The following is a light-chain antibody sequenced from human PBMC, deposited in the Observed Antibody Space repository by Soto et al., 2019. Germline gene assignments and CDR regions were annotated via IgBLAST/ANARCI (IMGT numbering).Light chain of an antibody. CDR3: SSYARGNKYV. CDR1: NSDVGCYNY. CDR2: EVT. Sequence: QSALTQPPSASGSPGQSVTIPCTGTNSDVGCYNYVSWYQQYPGKAPKLIIYEVTRRPSGVPDRFSGSKSGNTASLTVSGLQADDEAYYYCSSYARGNKYVVGAGTKVTVL. J-gene: IGLJ1*01. V-gene: IGLV2-8*01.